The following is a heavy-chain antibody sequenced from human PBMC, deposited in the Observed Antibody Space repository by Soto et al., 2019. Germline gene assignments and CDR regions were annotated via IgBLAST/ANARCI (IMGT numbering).Heavy chain of an antibody. J-gene: IGHJ5*02. CDR3: ARGFLTRFDP. CDR2: INHSGST. Sequence: SETLSLTCAVYGGSFSGYYWSWIRQPPGKGLEWIGEINHSGSTNYNPSLKSRVTISVDTSKNQFSLKLSSVTAADTAVYYCARGFLTRFDPWGQGTLVTVSS. V-gene: IGHV4-34*01. CDR1: GGSFSGYY.